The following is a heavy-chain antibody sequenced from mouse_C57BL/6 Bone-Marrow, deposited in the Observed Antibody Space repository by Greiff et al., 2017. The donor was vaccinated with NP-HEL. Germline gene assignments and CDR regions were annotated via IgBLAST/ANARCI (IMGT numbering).Heavy chain of an antibody. D-gene: IGHD1-1*01. CDR1: GYTFTDYS. CDR3: ARSWDYVFAY. CDR2: INPYNGGT. V-gene: IGHV1-19*01. Sequence: EVQLQQSGPVLVKPGASVKMSCKASGYTFTDYSMNWVKQSHGKSLEWIGVINPYNGGTSYNQKFKGKATLTVDKSSSTAYMELNSLTSEDSAVYYCARSWDYVFAYWGQGTLVTVSA. J-gene: IGHJ3*01.